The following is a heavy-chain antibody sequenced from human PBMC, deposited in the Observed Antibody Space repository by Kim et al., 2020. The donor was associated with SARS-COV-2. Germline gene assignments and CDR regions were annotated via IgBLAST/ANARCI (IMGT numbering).Heavy chain of an antibody. CDR1: GGSISSSNW. V-gene: IGHV4-4*02. J-gene: IGHJ3*02. Sequence: SETLSLTCAVSGGSISSSNWWSWVRQPPGKGLEWIGEIYHSGSTNYNPSLKSRVTISVDKSKNQFSLKLSSVTAADTAVYYCARDYYDDSGAFDIWGQGTMVTVSS. CDR3: ARDYYDDSGAFDI. D-gene: IGHD3-22*01. CDR2: IYHSGST.